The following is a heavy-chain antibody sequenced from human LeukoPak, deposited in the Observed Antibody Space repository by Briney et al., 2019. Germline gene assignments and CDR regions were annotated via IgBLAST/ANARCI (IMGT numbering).Heavy chain of an antibody. V-gene: IGHV4-59*10. Sequence: PSETLSLTCAVYGGSFSGYYWSWIRQPAVKGLEWIGRIYTSGSTNYNPSLKSRVTMSVDTSKNQFSLKLSSVTAADTAVYYCARVDSSGLIDYWGQGTLVTVSS. CDR1: GGSFSGYY. CDR3: ARVDSSGLIDY. CDR2: IYTSGST. D-gene: IGHD3-22*01. J-gene: IGHJ4*02.